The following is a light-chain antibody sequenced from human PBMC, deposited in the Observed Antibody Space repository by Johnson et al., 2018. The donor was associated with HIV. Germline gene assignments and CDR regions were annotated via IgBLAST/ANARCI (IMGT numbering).Light chain of an antibody. Sequence: QSVLTQPPSVSAAPGQKVTISCSGSSSIIRNNYVSRYQQLPGAAPKLLIYENDRRPSGIPDRFSGSKSGTSATLGITGLQTGDEADYYCGTWDSSLSAVFGTGTKVTVL. CDR3: GTWDSSLSAV. CDR1: SSIIRNNY. J-gene: IGLJ1*01. V-gene: IGLV1-51*02. CDR2: END.